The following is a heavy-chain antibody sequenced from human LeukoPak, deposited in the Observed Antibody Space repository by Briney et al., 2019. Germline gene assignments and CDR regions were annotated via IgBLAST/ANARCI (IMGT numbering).Heavy chain of an antibody. CDR3: ARDPSPLWFGEMRTYFDL. Sequence: PSETLSLTCTFSGGSVRSGDYYWNWIRQPPGKGLDWVGYISYTGGTQYNPSLNSRVTMSIDTSKNHLSLKLSSVTAADTAVYYCARDPSPLWFGEMRTYFDLWGRGTLVTVSS. V-gene: IGHV4-30-4*01. CDR2: ISYTGGT. J-gene: IGHJ2*01. D-gene: IGHD3-10*01. CDR1: GGSVRSGDYY.